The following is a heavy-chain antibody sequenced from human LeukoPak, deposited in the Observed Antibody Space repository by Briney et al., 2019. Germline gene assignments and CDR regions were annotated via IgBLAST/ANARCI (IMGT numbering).Heavy chain of an antibody. J-gene: IGHJ4*02. CDR2: INTNCGGT. D-gene: IGHD1-26*01. Sequence: ASVKVSCKASGYTFSDYYIHWVRQAPGQGLEWMGWINTNCGGTNYVQKFQGRVTMTRDTSISTAYMGLNRLRSEDTAVYYCARAEVIVGTTGFDYWGQGTLVTVSP. CDR3: ARAEVIVGTTGFDY. V-gene: IGHV1-2*02. CDR1: GYTFSDYY.